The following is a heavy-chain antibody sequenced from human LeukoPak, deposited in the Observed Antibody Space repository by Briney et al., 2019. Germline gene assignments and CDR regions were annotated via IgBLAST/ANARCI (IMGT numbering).Heavy chain of an antibody. Sequence: GASVKVSCKASGYTFTSYGISWVRQAPGQGLEWMGWISAYNGNTNYAQKLQGRVTMTTDTSTSTAYMELRSLRSEDTAVYYCARDSSRITMIVVVTTDNWFDPWGQGTLVTVSS. CDR3: ARDSSRITMIVVVTTDNWFDP. D-gene: IGHD3-22*01. J-gene: IGHJ5*02. CDR2: ISAYNGNT. V-gene: IGHV1-18*01. CDR1: GYTFTSYG.